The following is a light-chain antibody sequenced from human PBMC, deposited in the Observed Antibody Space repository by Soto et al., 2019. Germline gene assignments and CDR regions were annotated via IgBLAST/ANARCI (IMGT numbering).Light chain of an antibody. V-gene: IGKV1-39*01. Sequence: DIQTTQSPSSLSASVGDRVTITCRASQSISSYLNWYQQKPGKAPKLLIYTASSLKSGVPSRFSGSGSGTDFTLTISSLQPEDFATYYCQQSYSTPQTFGQGTKLEIK. CDR2: TAS. J-gene: IGKJ2*01. CDR1: QSISSY. CDR3: QQSYSTPQT.